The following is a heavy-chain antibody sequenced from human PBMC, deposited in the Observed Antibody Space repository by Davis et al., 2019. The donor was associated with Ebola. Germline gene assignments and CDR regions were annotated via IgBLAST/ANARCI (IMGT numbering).Heavy chain of an antibody. CDR3: TTGAVEMLDS. D-gene: IGHD5-24*01. CDR2: IKSKTDGGTI. J-gene: IGHJ4*02. CDR1: CFSFSHAW. Sequence: GESLKISCAASCFSFSHAWMNWVRQAPVKGLEWVGRIKSKTDGGTIDYAAPVKGRFTISRDDSKNTLYLQMNSLKTEDTAVYYCTTGAVEMLDSWGQGTLVTVSS. V-gene: IGHV3-15*07.